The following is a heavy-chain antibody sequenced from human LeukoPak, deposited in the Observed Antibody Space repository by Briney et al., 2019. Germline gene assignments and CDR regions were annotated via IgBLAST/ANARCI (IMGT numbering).Heavy chain of an antibody. CDR3: ARGLGPHYYDSSGGFDP. J-gene: IGHJ5*02. D-gene: IGHD3-22*01. CDR1: GYTFTGYY. V-gene: IGHV1-2*02. CDR2: INPNSGGT. Sequence: ASVKVSCKASGYTFTGYYMHWVRQAPGQGLEWMGWINPNSGGTNYAQKFQGRVTMTRDTPISTAYMELSRLRSDDTAVYYCARGLGPHYYDSSGGFDPWGQGTLVTVSS.